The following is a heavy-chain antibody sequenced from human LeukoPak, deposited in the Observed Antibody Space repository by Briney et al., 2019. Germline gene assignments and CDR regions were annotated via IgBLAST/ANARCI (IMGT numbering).Heavy chain of an antibody. D-gene: IGHD3-10*01. CDR3: ARTLGGYDSSGIDY. CDR2: ISSTSDYI. J-gene: IGHJ4*01. Sequence: GGSLRLSCAASGFTFSSYAMSWVRQALGKGLAWVAAISSTSDYIYHADSVKGRFTISRDNADNTLYLDMNNLRAEDTAIYYCARTLGGYDSSGIDYWGQGTLVTVSS. CDR1: GFTFSSYA. V-gene: IGHV3-21*01.